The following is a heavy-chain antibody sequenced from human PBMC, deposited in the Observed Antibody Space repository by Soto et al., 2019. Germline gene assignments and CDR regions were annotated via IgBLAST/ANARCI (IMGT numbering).Heavy chain of an antibody. V-gene: IGHV1-2*04. CDR3: ARAYYGDPRDYYPCGMDV. CDR1: GYTFTGYY. D-gene: IGHD4-17*01. J-gene: IGHJ6*02. Sequence: QVQLVQSGAEVKKPGASVKVSCKASGYTFTGYYMHWVRQAPGQGLEWMGWINPNSGGTNYAQKFQGWVTMTRDTSISTAYMELSRLRSDDTAVYYCARAYYGDPRDYYPCGMDVWGQGTTVTVSS. CDR2: INPNSGGT.